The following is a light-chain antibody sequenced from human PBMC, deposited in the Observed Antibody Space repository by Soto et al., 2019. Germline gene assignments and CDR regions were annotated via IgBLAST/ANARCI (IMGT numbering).Light chain of an antibody. Sequence: SYELTQPPSVSVAPGRTARITCGGNNFGTKSVQWYQQKPGQAPVVVMYYNSDRPSGIPERFSGSNSGNTATLTLSRVEAGDEADYYCQVWDRSSDHPVFGGGTKLTVL. J-gene: IGLJ3*02. V-gene: IGLV3-21*04. CDR1: NFGTKS. CDR2: YNS. CDR3: QVWDRSSDHPV.